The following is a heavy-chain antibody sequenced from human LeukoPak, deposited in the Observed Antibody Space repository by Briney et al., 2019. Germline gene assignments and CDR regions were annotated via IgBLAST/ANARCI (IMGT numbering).Heavy chain of an antibody. Sequence: GGSLRLSCAASGFTFSSYEMNWVRQAPVKGLEWVSYISSSGSTIYYADSVKGRFTISRDNSKNTLYLQMNSLRAEDTAVYYCAKDDSLYSSGRLDYWGQGTLVTVSS. CDR2: ISSSGSTI. CDR1: GFTFSSYE. V-gene: IGHV3-48*03. J-gene: IGHJ4*02. CDR3: AKDDSLYSSGRLDY. D-gene: IGHD6-19*01.